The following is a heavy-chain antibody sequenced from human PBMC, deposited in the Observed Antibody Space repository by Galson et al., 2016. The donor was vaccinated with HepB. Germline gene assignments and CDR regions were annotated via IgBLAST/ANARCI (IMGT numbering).Heavy chain of an antibody. J-gene: IGHJ6*02. CDR2: TYYRSKWFN. CDR1: GDSVTSDNTC. V-gene: IGHV6-1*01. Sequence: CAISGDSVTSDNTCWNWIRQSPSRGLEWLGRTYYRSKWFNDYADSVKSRITVTSDTSKNQFSRQLDSVTPDDTATYFCTRGYMQNGMNVWGQGTTVTVS. CDR3: TRGYMQNGMNV. D-gene: IGHD5-24*01.